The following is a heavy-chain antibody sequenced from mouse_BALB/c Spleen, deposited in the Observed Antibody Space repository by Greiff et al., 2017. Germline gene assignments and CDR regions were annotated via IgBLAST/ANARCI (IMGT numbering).Heavy chain of an antibody. Sequence: DVKLVESGGGLVQPGGSLKLSCAASGFTFSSYTMSWVRQTPEKRLEWVAYISNGGGSTYYPDTVKGRFTISRDNAKNTLYLQMSSLKSEDTAMYYCARRGITAWFAYWGQGTLVTVSA. CDR1: GFTFSSYT. CDR2: ISNGGGST. V-gene: IGHV5-12-2*01. D-gene: IGHD2-4*01. J-gene: IGHJ3*01. CDR3: ARRGITAWFAY.